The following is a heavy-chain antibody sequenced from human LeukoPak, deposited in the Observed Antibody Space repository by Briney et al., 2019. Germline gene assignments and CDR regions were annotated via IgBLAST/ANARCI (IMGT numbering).Heavy chain of an antibody. CDR1: GFTFSSYS. D-gene: IGHD6-13*01. Sequence: GGSLTLSCAASGFTFSSYSMNWVRQAPGKALEWLSSISGSSSYIYYADSVKGRFTISRDNARISLYLQMKSLRAEDTAVYYCARTPSIVGYTSRELGHWYFDLWGRGTPVTVSS. CDR3: ARTPSIVGYTSRELGHWYFDL. V-gene: IGHV3-21*01. J-gene: IGHJ2*01. CDR2: ISGSSSYI.